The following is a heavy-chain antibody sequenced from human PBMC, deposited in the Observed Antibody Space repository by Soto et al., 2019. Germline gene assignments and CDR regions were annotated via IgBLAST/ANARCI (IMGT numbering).Heavy chain of an antibody. D-gene: IGHD5-12*01. Sequence: GASVKVSCKASGYTFTGYYMHWVRQAPGQGLEWMGWINPNSGGTNYAQKFQGWVTMTRDTSISTAYMELSRLRSDDTAVYYCARSPLYSGPRFYYYYGMDVSGQRTTVTVSS. CDR1: GYTFTGYY. CDR2: INPNSGGT. V-gene: IGHV1-2*04. J-gene: IGHJ6*02. CDR3: ARSPLYSGPRFYYYYGMDV.